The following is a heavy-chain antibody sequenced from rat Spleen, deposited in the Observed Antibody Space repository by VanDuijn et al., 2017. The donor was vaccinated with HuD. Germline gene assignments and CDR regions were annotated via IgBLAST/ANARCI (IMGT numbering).Heavy chain of an antibody. V-gene: IGHV4-2*01. Sequence: EVKLVESGGGLVQPGRSLKLSCAASGFNFNDYWMGWVRQAPGKGLEWIGEIKKDSRTIKYSPSLKDKFTVSRDNAQNTLYLQMNKLGSEDTAIYYCGRAATEGLDYWGQGVMVTVSS. J-gene: IGHJ2*01. CDR2: IKKDSRTI. CDR3: GRAATEGLDY. D-gene: IGHD1-11*01. CDR1: GFNFNDYW.